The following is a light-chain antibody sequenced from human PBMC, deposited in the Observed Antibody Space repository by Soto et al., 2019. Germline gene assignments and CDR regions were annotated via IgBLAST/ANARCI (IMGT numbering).Light chain of an antibody. CDR1: QSVSSSY. V-gene: IGKV3-20*01. CDR3: QQYGVSPRT. CDR2: GAS. J-gene: IGKJ1*01. Sequence: EIVLTQSPDTLSLSPGERVTLSCRASQSVSSSYLAWYQQRPGQAPRLLIYGASSRATGIPDRFSGSGSGTDFSLTISRLEPEDFAVYYCQQYGVSPRTFGQGTKVEIK.